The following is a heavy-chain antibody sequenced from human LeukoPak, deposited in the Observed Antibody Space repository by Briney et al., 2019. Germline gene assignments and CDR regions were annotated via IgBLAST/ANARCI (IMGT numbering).Heavy chain of an antibody. J-gene: IGHJ4*02. CDR3: ARHPAYCGGDCQNFDY. D-gene: IGHD2-21*02. Sequence: SETLSLTCAVYGGSFSGYYWSWIRQPPGKGLEWIGEINHSGSTNYNPSLKSRVTISVDTSKNQFSLKLSSVTAADTAVYYCARHPAYCGGDCQNFDYWGRGTLVTVSS. CDR1: GGSFSGYY. V-gene: IGHV4-34*01. CDR2: INHSGST.